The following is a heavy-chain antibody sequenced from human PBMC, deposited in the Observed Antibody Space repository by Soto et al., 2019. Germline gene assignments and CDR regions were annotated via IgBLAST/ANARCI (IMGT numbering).Heavy chain of an antibody. CDR2: IITIPGTA. CDR3: ARSQGSSTSLEIYYYYYYGMDV. D-gene: IGHD2-2*01. CDR1: GCTFGSYA. Sequence: QLQLVQSGAEVKKPGSSVKVSCKASGCTFGSYAISWVRQAPGQGLEWMGGIITIPGTANYAEKFQCRVTIAADESRRTAYMELSSLRSEDTAVYYCARSQGSSTSLEIYYYYYYGMDVWGQGTTVTGSS. V-gene: IGHV1-69*01. J-gene: IGHJ6*02.